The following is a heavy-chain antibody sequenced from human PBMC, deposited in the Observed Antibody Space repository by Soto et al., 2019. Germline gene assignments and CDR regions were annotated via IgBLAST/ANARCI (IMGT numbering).Heavy chain of an antibody. D-gene: IGHD3-10*01. V-gene: IGHV4-59*01. CDR3: ARGPGTVLLWFGELFMDNWFDP. CDR1: GGSISSYY. Sequence: ETLSLTCTVPGGSISSYYWSWIRQPPGKGLEWIGYIYYSGSTYYNPSLKSRVTISVDTSKNQFSSKLSSVTAADTAVYYCARGPGTVLLWFGELFMDNWFDPWGQGTLVTVSS. J-gene: IGHJ5*02. CDR2: IYYSGST.